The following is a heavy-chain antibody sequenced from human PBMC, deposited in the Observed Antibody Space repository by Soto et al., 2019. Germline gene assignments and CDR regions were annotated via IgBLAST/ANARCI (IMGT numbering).Heavy chain of an antibody. D-gene: IGHD6-13*01. CDR2: IYTSGST. V-gene: IGHV4-4*07. J-gene: IGHJ3*02. CDR1: GGSISSYY. CDR3: ARGDIAAAGDFNSIDAFDI. Sequence: PSETLSLTCTVSGGSISSYYWSWIRQPAGKGLEWIGRIYTSGSTNYNPSLKSRVTMSVDTSKNQFSLKLSSVTAADTAVYYCARGDIAAAGDFNSIDAFDIWGQGTTATVSS.